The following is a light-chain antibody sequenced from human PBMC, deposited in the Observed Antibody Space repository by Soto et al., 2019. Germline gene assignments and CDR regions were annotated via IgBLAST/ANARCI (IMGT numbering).Light chain of an antibody. V-gene: IGKV3-15*01. Sequence: EIVMTQSPATLSGSPGERATLSCRASESVSSNLAWYQQKPGQAPRLLIQGASTRATGIPARFRGSGSGTSFTLTISSLQSEDFAVYDCQQYNNWPRTFGQGTKVEIK. CDR1: ESVSSN. CDR3: QQYNNWPRT. CDR2: GAS. J-gene: IGKJ1*01.